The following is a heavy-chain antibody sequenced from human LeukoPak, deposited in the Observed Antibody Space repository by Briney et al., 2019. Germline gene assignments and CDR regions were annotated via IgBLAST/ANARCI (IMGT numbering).Heavy chain of an antibody. Sequence: GASVKVSCKASGYAYTTYGISWGRQAPGQGPEWVGWISTYNDNTKYAQSLQGRVTMTTDTSTRTAYMELRSLTSDDTAVYYCARDYDGTGYQRFWGQGTPVTVSS. CDR2: ISTYNDNT. J-gene: IGHJ4*02. CDR1: GYAYTTYG. CDR3: ARDYDGTGYQRF. D-gene: IGHD3-22*01. V-gene: IGHV1-18*01.